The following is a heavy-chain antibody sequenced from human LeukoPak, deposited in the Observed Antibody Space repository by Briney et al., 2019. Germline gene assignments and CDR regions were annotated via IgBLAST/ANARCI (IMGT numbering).Heavy chain of an antibody. J-gene: IGHJ3*02. V-gene: IGHV4-4*07. CDR1: GGSISSYL. CDR3: ARRFADLNDDTFDI. CDR2: IHSSDT. D-gene: IGHD3-10*01. Sequence: PSETLSLTCTVSGGSISSYLWSWIRQPAGKGLEWIGRIHSSDTKYNPPLSSRAAMSLDTSMNQFSLRLRSVTAADTAVYYCARRFADLNDDTFDIWGQGTMVTVSS.